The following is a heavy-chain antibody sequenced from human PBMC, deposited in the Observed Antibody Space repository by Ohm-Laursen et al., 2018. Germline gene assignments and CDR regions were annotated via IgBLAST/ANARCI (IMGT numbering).Heavy chain of an antibody. CDR3: STDHFS. V-gene: IGHV3-15*01. CDR1: GFTVSDAR. CDR2: IKSKAAGETR. D-gene: IGHD2/OR15-2a*01. Sequence: LRLSCGAFGFTVSDARMSWVRQAPGKGMAYVGRIKSKAAGETREYAEPVKGRFTILRDDSKNTLSLQMNSLKTEDTGVYYCSTDHFSWGQGTLVTVSS. J-gene: IGHJ5*02.